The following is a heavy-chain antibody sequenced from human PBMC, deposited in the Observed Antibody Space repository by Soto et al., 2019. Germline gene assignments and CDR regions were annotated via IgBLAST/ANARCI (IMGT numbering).Heavy chain of an antibody. D-gene: IGHD1-7*01. V-gene: IGHV3-33*01. Sequence: SLRLSCAASGFTFSSYGIHWVRQAPGKGLEWVADIWYDRSNIYYADSVKGRFTISRDNAKNTLYLQMNSLRAEDTAVYYCARDSGNWNYGAGAFDIWGQGTMVTVSS. CDR1: GFTFSSYG. CDR2: IWYDRSNI. J-gene: IGHJ3*02. CDR3: ARDSGNWNYGAGAFDI.